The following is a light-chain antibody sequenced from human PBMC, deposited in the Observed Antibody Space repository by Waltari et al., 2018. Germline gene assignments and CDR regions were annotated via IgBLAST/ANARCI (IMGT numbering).Light chain of an antibody. Sequence: DIQLTQSPSNLSASVGDRVSIPSPASQSITYWLALYQKTPGKAPKLLIFRASNLESGVPSRFSGSGSGTEFTLTISSLQPDDLATYYCQQYDNYWTFGQGTKVEIK. CDR1: QSITYW. V-gene: IGKV1-5*03. CDR3: QQYDNYWT. J-gene: IGKJ1*01. CDR2: RAS.